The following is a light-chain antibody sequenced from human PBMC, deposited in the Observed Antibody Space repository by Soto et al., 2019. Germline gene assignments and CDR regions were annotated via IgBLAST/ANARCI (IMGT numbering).Light chain of an antibody. V-gene: IGKV1-9*01. J-gene: IGKJ3*01. CDR1: QDVSRY. CDR3: PQLNSYVFS. CDR2: AAS. Sequence: DIQLTQSPSFLSASVGDRVTITCRASQDVSRYLAWYQQKPGKAPNLLIYAASTFRSGVPSRFSCNGSETEFTLPISSLQPEDFPTYSCPQLNSYVFSFAPATKVDIK.